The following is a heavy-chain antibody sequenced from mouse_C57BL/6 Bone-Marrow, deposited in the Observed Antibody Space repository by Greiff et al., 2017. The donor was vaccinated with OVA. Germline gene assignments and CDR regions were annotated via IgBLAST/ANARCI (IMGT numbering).Heavy chain of an antibody. CDR2: IYPRSGNT. CDR1: GYTFTSSG. CDR3: ARSGPYDYDVGDY. J-gene: IGHJ4*01. V-gene: IGHV1-81*01. Sequence: QVQLQQSGAELARPGASVKLSCKASGYTFTSSGISWVKQRTGQGLEWIGEIYPRSGNTYYNEKFKGKATLPADKSSSTAYMELRSLTSEDSAVYFCARSGPYDYDVGDYWGQGTSVTVSS. D-gene: IGHD2-4*01.